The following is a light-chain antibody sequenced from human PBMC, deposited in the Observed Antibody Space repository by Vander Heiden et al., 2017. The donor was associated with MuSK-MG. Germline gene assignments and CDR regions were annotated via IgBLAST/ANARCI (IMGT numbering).Light chain of an antibody. V-gene: IGLV1-51*01. CDR2: DNN. Sequence: QSVLPQQPSVSAAPGQKVTLSVSGSTSNIGNNYVSWFQQLPGAAPKLFIYDNNKRPSGIPDRFSGSKSGTSATLGITGLQTGDEADYYCGSWDNSLSAVVFGGGTRLTVL. CDR1: TSNIGNNY. J-gene: IGLJ3*02. CDR3: GSWDNSLSAVV.